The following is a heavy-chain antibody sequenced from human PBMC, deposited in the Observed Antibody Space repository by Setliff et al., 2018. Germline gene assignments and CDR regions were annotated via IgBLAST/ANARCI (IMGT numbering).Heavy chain of an antibody. Sequence: PSETLSLTCTVSGGSISSGSYYWSWIRQPAGKGLEWIGRVYTSGTTNYNPWLKSRVTISVDTSKNQFSLKLSSVTAADTAVYYCARSFSRREKFLLDYWGQGALVTVSS. V-gene: IGHV4-61*02. CDR1: GGSISSGSYY. CDR2: VYTSGTT. J-gene: IGHJ4*02. CDR3: ARSFSRREKFLLDY.